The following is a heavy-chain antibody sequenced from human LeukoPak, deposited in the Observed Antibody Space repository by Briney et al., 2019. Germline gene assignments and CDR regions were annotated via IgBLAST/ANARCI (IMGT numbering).Heavy chain of an antibody. J-gene: IGHJ4*02. CDR1: GFTFSSYT. CDR2: ITTSDGNT. CDR3: AKEGDNYFDY. V-gene: IGHV3-23*01. D-gene: IGHD3-9*01. Sequence: GGSLRLSCAASGFTFSSYTMSWVRQAPGKGLEWVSTITTSDGNTYYADSVKGRFTVSRDNSKNTLFLQMNSLRAEDTAVYYCAKEGDNYFDYWGQGTLVTVSS.